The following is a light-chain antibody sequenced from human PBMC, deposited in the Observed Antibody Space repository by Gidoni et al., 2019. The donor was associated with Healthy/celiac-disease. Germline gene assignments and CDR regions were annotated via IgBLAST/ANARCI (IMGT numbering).Light chain of an antibody. Sequence: ELVLTQSPGTLSLSPGERATLPCRASQSVSSSYLAWYQQKPGQAPRLLIYGASSRATGIPDRFSGSGSGTDFTLNISRLEPEDFAVYYCQQYGSTPTFGQGTRVEIK. CDR2: GAS. J-gene: IGKJ1*01. CDR3: QQYGSTPT. V-gene: IGKV3-20*01. CDR1: QSVSSSY.